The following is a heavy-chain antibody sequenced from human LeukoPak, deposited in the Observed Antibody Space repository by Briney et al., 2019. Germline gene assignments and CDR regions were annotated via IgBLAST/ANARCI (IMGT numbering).Heavy chain of an antibody. D-gene: IGHD3-9*01. J-gene: IGHJ6*04. CDR1: GGSISSYY. CDR3: ARVNFDWLSADYHGMDV. V-gene: IGHV4-59*01. CDR2: IYYSGST. Sequence: SETLSLTCTVSGGSISSYYWSWIRQPPVKGLEWIGYIYYSGSTNYNPSLKSRVTISVDTSKNQFSLKLSSVTAADTAVYYCARVNFDWLSADYHGMDVWGKGTTVTVSS.